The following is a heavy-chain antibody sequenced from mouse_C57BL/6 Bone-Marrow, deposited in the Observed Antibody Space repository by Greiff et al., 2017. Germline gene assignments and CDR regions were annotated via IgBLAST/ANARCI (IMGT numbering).Heavy chain of an antibody. V-gene: IGHV3-6*01. Sequence: LMESGPGLVKPSQSLSLTCSVTGYSITSGYYWNWIRQFPGNKLEWMGYISYDGSNNYNPSLKNRISITRDTSKNQFFLKLNSVTTEDTATYYCAREDYGSSSWFAYWGQGTLVTVSA. CDR2: ISYDGSN. D-gene: IGHD1-1*01. J-gene: IGHJ3*01. CDR3: AREDYGSSSWFAY. CDR1: GYSITSGYY.